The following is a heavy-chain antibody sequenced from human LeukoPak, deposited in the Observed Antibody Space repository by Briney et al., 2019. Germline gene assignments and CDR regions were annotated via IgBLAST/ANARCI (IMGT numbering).Heavy chain of an antibody. J-gene: IGHJ6*03. CDR1: GGSISSSSYN. Sequence: SETLSLTCTVSGGSISSSSYNWTWIRQPAGMGLELIGRIYTSGITNYSPSLRSRVTMSLDTSKNQFSLKMSSVTAADTAVYYCARYLVGPLVGSYYSHYMDVWGKGTTVTISS. D-gene: IGHD2-2*01. V-gene: IGHV4-61*02. CDR2: IYTSGIT. CDR3: ARYLVGPLVGSYYSHYMDV.